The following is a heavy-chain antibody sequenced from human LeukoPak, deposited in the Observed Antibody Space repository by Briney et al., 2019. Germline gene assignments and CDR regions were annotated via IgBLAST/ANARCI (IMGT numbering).Heavy chain of an antibody. CDR1: GFTFSSYA. J-gene: IGHJ4*02. CDR2: ISGSGGSI. Sequence: PGGSLRLSCAASGFTFSSYAMSWVRQAPGKGLEWVSAISGSGGSIYYADSVKGRFTISRDNSKNTLYLQMNSLRAEDTAVYYCAKSELELLWYNDYWGQGTLVTVSS. D-gene: IGHD2-21*01. CDR3: AKSELELLWYNDY. V-gene: IGHV3-23*01.